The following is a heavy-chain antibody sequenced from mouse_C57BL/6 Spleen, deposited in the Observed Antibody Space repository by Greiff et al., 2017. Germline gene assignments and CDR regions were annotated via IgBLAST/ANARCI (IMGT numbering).Heavy chain of an antibody. CDR2: IDPEGGEN. Sequence: EVQLQQSGAELVKPGASVKLSCTASGFNFKDYYMHWVKQRPEQGLEWIGRIDPEGGENKYAPKFQGKATITADTSSNTAYLQLSSLTSEDTAVYYCAWGDYDVGEDYWGQGTTLTVSS. V-gene: IGHV14-2*01. J-gene: IGHJ2*01. D-gene: IGHD2-4*01. CDR3: AWGDYDVGEDY. CDR1: GFNFKDYY.